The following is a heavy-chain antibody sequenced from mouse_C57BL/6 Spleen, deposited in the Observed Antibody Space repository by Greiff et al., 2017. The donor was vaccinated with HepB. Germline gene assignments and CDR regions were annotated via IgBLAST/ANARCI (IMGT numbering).Heavy chain of an antibody. J-gene: IGHJ2*01. V-gene: IGHV3-6*01. D-gene: IGHD2-3*01. Sequence: EVQLQQSGPGLVKPSQSLSLTCSVTGYSITSGYYWNWIRQFPGNKLEWMGYISYDGSNNYNPSLKNRTSITRDTSKNQFFLKLNSVTTEDTATYYCARGPLYDGDYRGNDFDYWGQGTTLTVAS. CDR1: GYSITSGYY. CDR3: ARGPLYDGDYRGNDFDY. CDR2: ISYDGSN.